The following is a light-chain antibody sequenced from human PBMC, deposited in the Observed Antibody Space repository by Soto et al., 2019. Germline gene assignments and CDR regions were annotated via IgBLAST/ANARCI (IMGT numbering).Light chain of an antibody. Sequence: QSALTQPPSASGSPGQSVTISCTGTSSDIGGYDYVSWYQQHPGKAPKLMIYEVTKRPSGVPDRFSASRSGNTASLTVSGLQAEDEADYYCCSYGGRYNMRFGGGTKVTVL. CDR2: EVT. CDR3: CSYGGRYNMR. CDR1: SSDIGGYDY. J-gene: IGLJ2*01. V-gene: IGLV2-8*01.